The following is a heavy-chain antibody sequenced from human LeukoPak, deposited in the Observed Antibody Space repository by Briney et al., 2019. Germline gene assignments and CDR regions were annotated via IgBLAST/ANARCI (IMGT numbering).Heavy chain of an antibody. D-gene: IGHD2-15*01. CDR2: INWNGGST. CDR3: ARESSGGSWYYFDY. CDR1: GFTFDDYG. J-gene: IGHJ4*02. V-gene: IGHV3-20*04. Sequence: PGGSLRLSCAASGFTFDDYGMSWVRQAPGKGLEWVSGINWNGGSTGYADSVKGRFTISRDNAKNSLDLQMNSLRAEDTALYYCARESSGGSWYYFDYWGQGTLVTVSS.